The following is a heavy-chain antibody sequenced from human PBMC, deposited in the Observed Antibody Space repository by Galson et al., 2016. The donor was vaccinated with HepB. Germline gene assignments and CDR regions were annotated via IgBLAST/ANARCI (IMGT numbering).Heavy chain of an antibody. D-gene: IGHD6-19*01. CDR2: LSVVGDDT. V-gene: IGHV3-23*01. Sequence: SLRLSCAASGFTFSSYAMSWVRQAPGKGLEWVSALSVVGDDTYYADSVKGRFTISRDNSRNTLYLQMNSLRAEDTALYYCAKDIQQWLVRGNDAFDIWGQGTSVTVAS. J-gene: IGHJ3*02. CDR1: GFTFSSYA. CDR3: AKDIQQWLVRGNDAFDI.